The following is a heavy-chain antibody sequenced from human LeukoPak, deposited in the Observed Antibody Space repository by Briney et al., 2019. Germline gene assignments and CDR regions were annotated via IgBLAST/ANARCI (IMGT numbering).Heavy chain of an antibody. Sequence: SETLSLTCTVSGGSISTYYWSWIRQPPGKGLEWIGYIYYSGSTNYNPSLKSRVTISVDTSKNQFSLKLSSVTAADTAVYYCAREWHHVFDYWGQGNLVTVSS. CDR1: GGSISTYY. CDR2: IYYSGST. V-gene: IGHV4-59*01. CDR3: AREWHHVFDY. J-gene: IGHJ4*02. D-gene: IGHD5-12*01.